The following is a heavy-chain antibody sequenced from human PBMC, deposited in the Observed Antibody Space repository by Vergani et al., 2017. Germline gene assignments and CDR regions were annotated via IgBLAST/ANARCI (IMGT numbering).Heavy chain of an antibody. Sequence: QVQLQQWGGGLLKPSETLSLTCVVNGGSFTSYHWTWIRQSPGEGLEWVGDIDHTGRPDYNPSLKSRRTMSVDKSRNQFSLTLNSVTATDPAIYFCARVNTESNGHLYYYYYMDVWVQGTAVTVS. D-gene: IGHD2-8*01. CDR3: ARVNTESNGHLYYYYYMDV. CDR2: IDHTGRP. V-gene: IGHV4-34*01. CDR1: GGSFTSYH. J-gene: IGHJ6*03.